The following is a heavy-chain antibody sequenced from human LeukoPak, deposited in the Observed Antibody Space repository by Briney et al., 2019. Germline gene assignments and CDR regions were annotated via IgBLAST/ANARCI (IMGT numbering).Heavy chain of an antibody. J-gene: IGHJ4*02. Sequence: SETLSLTCTVSGXSMSSGDDYWSWIRQHPGKGLEWIGHIYYSGTTYYNPSLKSRVSISVDTSKNQFSLRLSSVTVADTAVYYCARYGGNAHDYWGQGTLVTVSS. CDR3: ARYGGNAHDY. CDR1: GXSMSSGDDY. V-gene: IGHV4-31*03. CDR2: IYYSGTT. D-gene: IGHD4/OR15-4a*01.